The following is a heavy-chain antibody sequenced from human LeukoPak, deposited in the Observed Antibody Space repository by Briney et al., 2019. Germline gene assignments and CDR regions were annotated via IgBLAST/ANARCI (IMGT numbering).Heavy chain of an antibody. Sequence: ASVKVSCKASGYTFTSYYMHWVRQAPGQGLEWMGIINPSDGSTSYAQKFQGRVTMTRDTSTSTVYMELSSLRSEDTAVYYCARDHGPYYAVDYWGQGTLVTVSS. CDR3: ARDHGPYYAVDY. D-gene: IGHD2/OR15-2a*01. CDR2: INPSDGST. CDR1: GYTFTSYY. J-gene: IGHJ4*02. V-gene: IGHV1-46*01.